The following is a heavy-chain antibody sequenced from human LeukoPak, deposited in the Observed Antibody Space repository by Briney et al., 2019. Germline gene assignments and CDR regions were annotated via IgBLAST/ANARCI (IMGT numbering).Heavy chain of an antibody. CDR2: ISGSGDST. D-gene: IGHD2/OR15-2a*01. V-gene: IGHV3-23*01. CDR1: GFTFSSYG. J-gene: IGHJ4*02. Sequence: GGSLRLSCAASGFTFSSYGMSWVRQAPGKGLEWVSAISGSGDSTYYADSVKGRFTIYRDNAKNTLYLQMNSLRDEDTAVYYCARDWFHAIDYWGQGTLVTVSS. CDR3: ARDWFHAIDY.